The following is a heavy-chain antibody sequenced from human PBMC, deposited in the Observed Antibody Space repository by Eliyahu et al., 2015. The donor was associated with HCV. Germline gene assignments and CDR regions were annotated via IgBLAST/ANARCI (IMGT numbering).Heavy chain of an antibody. CDR2: IXRDGSXT. CDR3: ARIYCGGDCYFN. J-gene: IGHJ4*02. Sequence: EVQLVESGGGLVQPGGSLRLSCAASGFXFSSYWMXXVRQAPGKGLVWVXRIXRDGSXTSYADSVKGRFTISRDNAKNTLYLQMKSLRAEDTAVYYCARIYCGGDCYFNWGQGTLVTVSS. CDR1: GFXFSSYW. D-gene: IGHD2-21*01. V-gene: IGHV3-74*01.